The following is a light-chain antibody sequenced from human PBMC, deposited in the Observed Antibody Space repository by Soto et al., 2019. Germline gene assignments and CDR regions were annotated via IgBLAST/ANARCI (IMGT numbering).Light chain of an antibody. V-gene: IGLV2-14*01. CDR1: SSDVGGYNY. J-gene: IGLJ1*01. Sequence: QSALTQPASVSGSPGQSITISCTGTSSDVGGYNYVSWYHQHPGKAPKLMIYEVSNRPSGVSNRFSGSKSGNTASLTISGLQAEDEADYYCSSYTSSSTPFYVFGTGTKLTVL. CDR3: SSYTSSSTPFYV. CDR2: EVS.